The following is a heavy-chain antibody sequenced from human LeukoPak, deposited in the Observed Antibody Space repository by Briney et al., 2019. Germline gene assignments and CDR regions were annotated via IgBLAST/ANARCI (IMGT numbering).Heavy chain of an antibody. CDR1: GFTVSSNY. D-gene: IGHD4-11*01. J-gene: IGHJ4*02. CDR2: IYSGGST. CDR3: ITTKYSNSGG. Sequence: GGSLRLSCAASGFTVSSNYMSWVRQAPGKGLEWVSVIYSGGSTYYADSVKGRFTISRDDSKNTAYLQMNSLKTEDTAVYYCITTKYSNSGGWGQGTLVTVSS. V-gene: IGHV3-53*01.